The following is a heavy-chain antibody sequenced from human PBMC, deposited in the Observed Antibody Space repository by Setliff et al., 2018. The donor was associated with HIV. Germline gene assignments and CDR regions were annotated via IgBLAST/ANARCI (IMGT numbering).Heavy chain of an antibody. Sequence: PSETLSLTCTVSGGSMSSYYWSWIRQTPGKGLEWIGYVYYRGSTNYNPSLNSRVTMSVDTSKNQFSLKLTSVTAADTAVYYCARALGIGGWYFDLWGRGTLVT. J-gene: IGHJ2*01. CDR1: GGSMSSYY. CDR3: ARALGIGGWYFDL. D-gene: IGHD7-27*01. V-gene: IGHV4-59*12. CDR2: VYYRGST.